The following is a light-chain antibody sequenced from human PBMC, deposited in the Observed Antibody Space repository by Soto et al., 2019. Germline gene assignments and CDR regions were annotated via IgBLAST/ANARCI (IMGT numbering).Light chain of an antibody. CDR3: GTWDSSLSWGV. Sequence: QSVLTQPPSVSAAPGQTVTISCSGSSSNIGNNYVSWYQQLPGTAPKLLIYDNNKRPSGIPDRFSGSKSGTSATLGITGLQTGDEADYYCGTWDSSLSWGVFGTGTKVTVL. CDR2: DNN. J-gene: IGLJ1*01. CDR1: SSNIGNNY. V-gene: IGLV1-51*01.